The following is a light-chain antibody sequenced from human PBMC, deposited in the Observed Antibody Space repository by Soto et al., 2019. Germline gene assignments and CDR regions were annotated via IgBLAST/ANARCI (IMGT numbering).Light chain of an antibody. Sequence: IVLTQSPATLSLFPGERGTLSCRASQSVSRYLAWYQQKPGQAPRLLIYDASNRATGIPARFSGSGSGTDFTLTISSLEPEDFSVYYCQQRSNWPLTFGPGTKVDIK. J-gene: IGKJ3*01. V-gene: IGKV3-11*01. CDR1: QSVSRY. CDR2: DAS. CDR3: QQRSNWPLT.